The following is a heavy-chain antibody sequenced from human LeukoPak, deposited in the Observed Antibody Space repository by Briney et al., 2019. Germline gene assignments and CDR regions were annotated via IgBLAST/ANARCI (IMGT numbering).Heavy chain of an antibody. D-gene: IGHD2-15*01. V-gene: IGHV5-51*01. J-gene: IGHJ4*02. CDR1: GYSFTNYW. Sequence: HGEALKISCKGSGYSFTNYWVAWVRQMRGKGLEWLGIIHPSDSDTTYSPSFQGQVTISADKSITTAYLRWSSLKASDTAMYYCARLYCSGGGCYFDDWGQGTLVTVSS. CDR2: IHPSDSDT. CDR3: ARLYCSGGGCYFDD.